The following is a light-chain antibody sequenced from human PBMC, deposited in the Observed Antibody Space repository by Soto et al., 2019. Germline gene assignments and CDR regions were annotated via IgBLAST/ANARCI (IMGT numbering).Light chain of an antibody. J-gene: IGKJ5*01. CDR1: QSVSSSY. V-gene: IGKV3-20*01. CDR2: DAS. Sequence: EIVLTQSPGTLSLSPGERATLSCRASQSVSSSYLAWYQQKPGQAPRLLIYDASKRATGIPDRFSGSGSGRDFSLTINRLEPEDSAVYYCQKYGTSPPITFGQGTRLEIK. CDR3: QKYGTSPPIT.